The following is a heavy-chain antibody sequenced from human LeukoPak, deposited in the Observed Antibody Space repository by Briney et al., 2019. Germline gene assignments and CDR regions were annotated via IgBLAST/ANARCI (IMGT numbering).Heavy chain of an antibody. CDR2: ISYDGSNK. V-gene: IGHV3-30-3*01. D-gene: IGHD6-19*01. CDR1: GFTFSSYA. J-gene: IGHJ6*02. CDR3: ARWRQWLVGMDYYGMDV. Sequence: GRSLRLSCAASGFTFSSYAMHWVRQAPGKGLEWVAVISYDGSNKYYADSVKGRFTISRDNSKNTLYLQMNSLRAEDTAVYYYARWRQWLVGMDYYGMDVWGQGTTVTVSS.